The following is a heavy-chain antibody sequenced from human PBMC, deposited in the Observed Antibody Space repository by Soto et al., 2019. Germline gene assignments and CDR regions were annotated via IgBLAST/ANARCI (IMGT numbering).Heavy chain of an antibody. V-gene: IGHV3-21*01. CDR3: ARAVATMPRGAPGD. J-gene: IGHJ4*02. CDR1: GFTFSSYS. D-gene: IGHD3-10*01. CDR2: ISSSSTYI. Sequence: EVRLVESGGGLVKPGGSLRLSCAASGFTFSSYSINWVQAPGKGLEWVSIISSSSTYIYYTDSVKGRFTISRDNAKNSLYLQMDSLRVEDTAVYYCARAVATMPRGAPGDWGQGTLVTVSS.